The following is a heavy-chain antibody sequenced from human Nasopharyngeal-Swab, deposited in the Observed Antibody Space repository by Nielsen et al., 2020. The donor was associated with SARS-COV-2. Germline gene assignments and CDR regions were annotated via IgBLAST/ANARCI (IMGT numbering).Heavy chain of an antibody. V-gene: IGHV3-21*01. J-gene: IGHJ4*02. Sequence: VRQMPGKGLEWVSSISSSSSYIYYADSVKGRFTISRDNAKNSLYLQMNSLRAEDTAVYYCARDLILTGSAFFDYWGQGTLVTVSS. CDR3: ARDLILTGSAFFDY. CDR2: ISSSSSYI. D-gene: IGHD3-9*01.